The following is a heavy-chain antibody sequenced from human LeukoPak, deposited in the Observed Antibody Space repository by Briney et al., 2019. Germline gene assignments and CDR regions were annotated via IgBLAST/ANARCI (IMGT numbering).Heavy chain of an antibody. Sequence: KPSETLSLTCTVSGGSISSSSYYWGCIRQPPGKGLEWIGSIYYSGSTYYNPSLKSRVTISVDTSKNQFSLKLSSVTAADTAVYYCARDVDTAMVPSFDYWGQGTLVTVSS. CDR1: GGSISSSSYY. CDR3: ARDVDTAMVPSFDY. V-gene: IGHV4-39*02. J-gene: IGHJ4*02. CDR2: IYYSGST. D-gene: IGHD5-18*01.